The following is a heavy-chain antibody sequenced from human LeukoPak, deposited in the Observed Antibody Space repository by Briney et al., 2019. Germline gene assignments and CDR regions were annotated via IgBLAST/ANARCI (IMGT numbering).Heavy chain of an antibody. CDR2: INHRGGT. Sequence: SSETLSLTCGVYGGSFSGYYWNWIRQPPGMGLEWIGEINHRGGTGYNPSLKSRVTMSVDTSKNVFSLKMSSVTAADTAVYYCANHGVSDSSYYTHWYFGLWGRGTLVTVSS. V-gene: IGHV4-34*01. CDR1: GGSFSGYY. J-gene: IGHJ2*01. CDR3: ANHGVSDSSYYTHWYFGL. D-gene: IGHD3-10*01.